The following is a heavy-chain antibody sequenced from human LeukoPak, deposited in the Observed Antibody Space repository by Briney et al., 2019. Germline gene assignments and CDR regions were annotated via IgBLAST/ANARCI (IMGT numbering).Heavy chain of an antibody. D-gene: IGHD4-11*01. Sequence: SETLSLTCTVSGGSISTYYWSWIRQPPGKGLEWIGYIYYSGSTDYNPSLKSRVTISVDTSKNQFSLWVNSVSAADTAVYYCARVATVPPSYYYMDVWGKGTTVTVSS. J-gene: IGHJ6*03. CDR2: IYYSGST. CDR3: ARVATVPPSYYYMDV. V-gene: IGHV4-59*01. CDR1: GGSISTYY.